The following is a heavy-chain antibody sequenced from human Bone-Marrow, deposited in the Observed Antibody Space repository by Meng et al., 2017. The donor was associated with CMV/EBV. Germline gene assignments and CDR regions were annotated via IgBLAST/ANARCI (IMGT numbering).Heavy chain of an antibody. D-gene: IGHD6-25*01. CDR2: IRSKAYGGTT. Sequence: GESLKISCTASGFTFGDYAMSWVRQAPGKGLEWVGFIRSKAYGGTTEYAASVKGRFNISRDDSKSIAYLQMNSLKTEDTAVYYCTRSGSWSQPCDYWGQGTLVTVYS. CDR1: GFTFGDYA. CDR3: TRSGSWSQPCDY. J-gene: IGHJ4*02. V-gene: IGHV3-49*04.